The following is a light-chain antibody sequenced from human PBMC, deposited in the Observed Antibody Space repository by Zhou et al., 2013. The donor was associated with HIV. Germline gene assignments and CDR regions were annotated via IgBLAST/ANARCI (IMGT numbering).Light chain of an antibody. V-gene: IGKV2-30*02. J-gene: IGKJ5*01. Sequence: DVVMTQSPLSLPVTLGQPASISCRSSQSLVHSDGNTYLNWFQQRPGQSPRRLIYKVSNRDSGVPDRFSGSGSGTDFTLTISRVEAEDVGIYYCMQGTHWPPVTFGQGTRLEIK. CDR3: MQGTHWPPVT. CDR2: KVS. CDR1: QSLVHSDGNTY.